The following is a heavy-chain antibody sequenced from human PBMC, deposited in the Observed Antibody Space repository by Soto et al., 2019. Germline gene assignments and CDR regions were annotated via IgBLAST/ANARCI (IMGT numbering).Heavy chain of an antibody. J-gene: IGHJ5*02. D-gene: IGHD6-6*01. CDR3: AREVQKLGQWWFDP. Sequence: SATLSLTCTVTGVSITSYYWRWIREPPGKGLEWIGYIYYSGSTNYNPSLKSRVTISVDTSKNQFSLKLSSVTAADTAVYYCAREVQKLGQWWFDPWGQGTLVTVS. CDR1: GVSITSYY. CDR2: IYYSGST. V-gene: IGHV4-59*01.